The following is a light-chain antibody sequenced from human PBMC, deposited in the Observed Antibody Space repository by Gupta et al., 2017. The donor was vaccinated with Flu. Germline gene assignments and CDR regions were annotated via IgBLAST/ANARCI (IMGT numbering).Light chain of an antibody. CDR2: GAS. Sequence: EIVMTQSPATLSVSPGERATLTCRASQSVSSYLAWYQQKPGQAPRLLICGASTRATGIPARFSGSGSGTDFTLTINRLQSEDFAVYYCQQYSNRPPVTFGGGTKVEIK. V-gene: IGKV3D-15*01. J-gene: IGKJ4*01. CDR1: QSVSSY. CDR3: QQYSNRPPVT.